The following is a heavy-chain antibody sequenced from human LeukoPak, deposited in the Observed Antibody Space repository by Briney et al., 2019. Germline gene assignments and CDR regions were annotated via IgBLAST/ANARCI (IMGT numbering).Heavy chain of an antibody. D-gene: IGHD5-12*01. Sequence: PSETLSLTCAVYGGSFSGYYWSWIRQPPGKGLEWIGEINHSGSTNYNPSLKSRVTISVDTSKNQFSLKLGSVTAADTAVYYCARGRWLRPVGYWGQGTLVTVSS. CDR2: INHSGST. J-gene: IGHJ4*02. V-gene: IGHV4-34*01. CDR1: GGSFSGYY. CDR3: ARGRWLRPVGY.